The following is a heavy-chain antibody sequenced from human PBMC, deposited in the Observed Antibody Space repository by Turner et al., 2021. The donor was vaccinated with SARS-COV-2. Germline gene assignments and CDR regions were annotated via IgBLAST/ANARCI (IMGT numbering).Heavy chain of an antibody. J-gene: IGHJ6*02. Sequence: QVQLQASGPGLVKPTETLSLTCTVSGGSISSYYWSWIRHPPGKGLEWIGYIYYSGSTKYNPSLKSRVTISVDTSKNQFSLKLSSVTAADTAVYYCARDQAYCGGDCYDYYYYYGMDVWGQGTTVTVSS. CDR3: ARDQAYCGGDCYDYYYYYGMDV. CDR2: IYYSGST. CDR1: GGSISSYY. D-gene: IGHD2-21*02. V-gene: IGHV4-59*01.